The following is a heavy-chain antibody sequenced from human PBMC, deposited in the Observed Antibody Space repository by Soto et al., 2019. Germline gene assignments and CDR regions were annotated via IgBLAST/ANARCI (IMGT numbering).Heavy chain of an antibody. CDR2: IWYDGSNK. CDR1: GFTFSTYG. J-gene: IGHJ4*01. V-gene: IGHV3-33*01. D-gene: IGHD2-21*02. CDR3: ARDHCGGDCYSDPYLDD. Sequence: QVQLVESGGGVVQPGRSLRLSCAASGFTFSTYGMHWVRQAPGKGLEWVAVIWYDGSNKYYADSVKGRFTISRDNSKNTLYLQRNSLRAEDTAVYYCARDHCGGDCYSDPYLDDWGQGTLVTVSS.